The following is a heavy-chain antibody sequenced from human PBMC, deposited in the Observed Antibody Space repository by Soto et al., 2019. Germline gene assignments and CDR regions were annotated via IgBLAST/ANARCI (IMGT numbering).Heavy chain of an antibody. D-gene: IGHD3-10*01. Sequence: SETLSLTCTVSGGSISSYYWSWIRQPPGKGLEWIGYIYYSGSTNYNPSLKSRVTISVDTSKNQFSLKLSSVTAADTVVYYCARGSPVWFGELLTAFIDSWAQGTLVTVSS. CDR2: IYYSGST. CDR3: ARGSPVWFGELLTAFIDS. CDR1: GGSISSYY. V-gene: IGHV4-59*01. J-gene: IGHJ4*02.